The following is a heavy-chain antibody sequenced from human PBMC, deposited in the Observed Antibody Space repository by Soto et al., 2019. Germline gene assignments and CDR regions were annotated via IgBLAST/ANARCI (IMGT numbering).Heavy chain of an antibody. CDR1: GYSFSTYW. V-gene: IGHV5-51*01. Sequence: VAPQKISCKVSGYSFSTYWLAWVRQMPGKGLEYMGIIYPGDSDARYSPSFQGQVTLSADKSINTAYLQWSSLKASDTAIYYCARARVATPRLEDPFDIWGQGTMVTVSS. D-gene: IGHD5-12*01. CDR3: ARARVATPRLEDPFDI. J-gene: IGHJ3*02. CDR2: IYPGDSDA.